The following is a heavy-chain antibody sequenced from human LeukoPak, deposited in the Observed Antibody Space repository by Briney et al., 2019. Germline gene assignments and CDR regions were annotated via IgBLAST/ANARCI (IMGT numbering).Heavy chain of an antibody. V-gene: IGHV3-74*01. CDR2: INSDGSST. D-gene: IGHD3-3*01. Sequence: GGSLRLSCAASGFTFSSYWMHWVRQAPGKGLVWVSRINSDGSSTSYADSVKGRFTISRDNAKNTLYLQMNSLRAEDTAVYYCAREPLYDFDYYYGMDVWGQGTTVTVSS. CDR3: AREPLYDFDYYYGMDV. J-gene: IGHJ6*02. CDR1: GFTFSSYW.